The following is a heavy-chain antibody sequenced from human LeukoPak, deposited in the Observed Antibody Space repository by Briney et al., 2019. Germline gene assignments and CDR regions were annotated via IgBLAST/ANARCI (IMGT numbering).Heavy chain of an antibody. Sequence: GRSLRLSCAASGFTVSSNYMSWVRQAPGKGLEWVSVIYSGGSTYYADSVKGRFTISRDNSKNTLYLQMNSLRAEDTAVYYCARDRSVAAAGIDYWGQGTLVTVSS. D-gene: IGHD6-13*01. CDR2: IYSGGST. CDR3: ARDRSVAAAGIDY. J-gene: IGHJ4*02. V-gene: IGHV3-66*02. CDR1: GFTVSSNY.